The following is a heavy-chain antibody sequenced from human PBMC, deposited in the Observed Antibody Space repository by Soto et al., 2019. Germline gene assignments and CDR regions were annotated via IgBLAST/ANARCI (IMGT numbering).Heavy chain of an antibody. D-gene: IGHD2-15*01. Sequence: GGSLRLSCAASGFTFSSYWMHWVRQAPGKGLVWVSRVHSDGSATSYADSVKGRFTISRDNTKNMVYLQMNSLRAEDTAIYYCARRGVGSFDYWGPGTLVTLSS. J-gene: IGHJ4*02. V-gene: IGHV3-74*01. CDR1: GFTFSSYW. CDR3: ARRGVGSFDY. CDR2: VHSDGSAT.